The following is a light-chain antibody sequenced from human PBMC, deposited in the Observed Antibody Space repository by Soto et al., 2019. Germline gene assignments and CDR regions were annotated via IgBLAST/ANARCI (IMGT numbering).Light chain of an antibody. Sequence: QSVLTQPPSASGSPGQSVTISCTGTKNDIGLYDFVSWYQHHPGKAPRLIIYEVVQRPSGVPDRFSGSKSGNTASLTVSGLQAADEADYFCKPYAGSNNYVFGSGKKLTV. J-gene: IGLJ6*01. V-gene: IGLV2-8*01. CDR2: EVV. CDR3: KPYAGSNNYV. CDR1: KNDIGLYDF.